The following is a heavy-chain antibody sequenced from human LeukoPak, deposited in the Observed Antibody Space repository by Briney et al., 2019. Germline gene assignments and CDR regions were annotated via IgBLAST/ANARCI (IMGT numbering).Heavy chain of an antibody. CDR1: GFTVSSNY. CDR2: IYSGSRT. CDR3: ARDYTDLLDAFDI. Sequence: GGSLRLSCAASGFTVSSNYMSWVRQAPGKGLEWVSGIYSGSRTYYADSVKGRFTISRDNSKNTLYLQMNSLRAEDTAVYYCARDYTDLLDAFDIWGQGTMVTVSS. V-gene: IGHV3-66*02. D-gene: IGHD3-3*01. J-gene: IGHJ3*02.